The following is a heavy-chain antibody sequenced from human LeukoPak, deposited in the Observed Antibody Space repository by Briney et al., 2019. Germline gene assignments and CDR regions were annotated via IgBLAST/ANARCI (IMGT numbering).Heavy chain of an antibody. V-gene: IGHV4-39*07. CDR3: ARGPEITMVRGVIIILNGRFDP. Sequence: SETLSLTCTVSGGSISSSSYYWGWIRQPPGKGLEWIGSIYYSGSTYYNPSLKSRVTISVDTSKNQFSLKLSSVTAADTAVYYCARGPEITMVRGVIIILNGRFDPWGQGTLVTVSS. CDR1: GGSISSSSYY. CDR2: IYYSGST. D-gene: IGHD3-10*01. J-gene: IGHJ5*02.